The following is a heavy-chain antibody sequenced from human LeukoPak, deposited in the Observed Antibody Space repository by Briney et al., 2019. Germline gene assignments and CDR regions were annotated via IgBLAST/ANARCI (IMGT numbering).Heavy chain of an antibody. J-gene: IGHJ4*02. CDR1: GFPFSSYW. Sequence: PGGSLRLSCAASGFPFSSYWMNWVRQAPGKGLEWVANIKQDGSEKYYVDSVKGRFTISRDNAKNSLYLQMNSLRAEDTAVYYCARDLANRGSGSYFDYWGQGALVTVSS. V-gene: IGHV3-7*01. CDR3: ARDLANRGSGSYFDY. CDR2: IKQDGSEK. D-gene: IGHD3-10*01.